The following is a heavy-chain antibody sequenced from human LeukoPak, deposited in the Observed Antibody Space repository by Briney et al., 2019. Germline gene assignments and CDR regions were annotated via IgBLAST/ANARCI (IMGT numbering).Heavy chain of an antibody. Sequence: PSETLSLTCTVSGGSISSSSYYWGWIRQPPGKGLEWIGSIYYSGSTNYNPSLKSRVTISVDTSKNQFSLKLSSVTAADTAVYYRARGYCSGGSCYSYYYYNYMDIWGKGTTVTVSS. CDR3: ARGYCSGGSCYSYYYYNYMDI. D-gene: IGHD2-15*01. CDR2: IYYSGST. J-gene: IGHJ6*03. CDR1: GGSISSSSYY. V-gene: IGHV4-39*07.